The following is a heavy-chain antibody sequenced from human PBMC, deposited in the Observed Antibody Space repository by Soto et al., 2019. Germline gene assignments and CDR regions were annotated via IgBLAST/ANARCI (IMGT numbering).Heavy chain of an antibody. D-gene: IGHD4-17*01. Sequence: ASVKVSCKASGYPFTSYGISWVRQAPGQGLEWMGWISGYNGNTNSAQKVQGRVTMTTDTSTSTAYMEPRSLRSDDSAVYYCARTPTVYFFSYAMDVWGQGTTVTVSS. J-gene: IGHJ6*02. CDR3: ARTPTVYFFSYAMDV. V-gene: IGHV1-18*04. CDR1: GYPFTSYG. CDR2: ISGYNGNT.